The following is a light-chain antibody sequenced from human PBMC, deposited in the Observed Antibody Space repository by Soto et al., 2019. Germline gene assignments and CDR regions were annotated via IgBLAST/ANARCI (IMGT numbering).Light chain of an antibody. CDR1: QSISSY. V-gene: IGKV1-39*01. Sequence: DIQMTQSPSSLSASVGDRVTITCRASQSISSYLNWFQQKPGKAPKLLIYGASSLQSGVPSRFSGSGSGADFTLTISSLQPEDFATYYCQQSYSTPPLTFGGGTKVDI. J-gene: IGKJ4*01. CDR2: GAS. CDR3: QQSYSTPPLT.